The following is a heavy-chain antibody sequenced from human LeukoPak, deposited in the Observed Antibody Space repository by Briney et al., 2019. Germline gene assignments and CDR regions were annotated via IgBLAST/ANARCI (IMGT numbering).Heavy chain of an antibody. V-gene: IGHV4-4*07. D-gene: IGHD6-19*01. CDR1: GGSISSYY. Sequence: PSETLSLTCTVSGGSISSYYWSWIRQPAGKGLEWIGRIYTSGSTNYNPSLKSRVTMSVDTSKNQFSLKLSSVTAADTAVYYCARGRAGVLIAVAVLGFDPWGQGTLVTVSS. J-gene: IGHJ5*02. CDR2: IYTSGST. CDR3: ARGRAGVLIAVAVLGFDP.